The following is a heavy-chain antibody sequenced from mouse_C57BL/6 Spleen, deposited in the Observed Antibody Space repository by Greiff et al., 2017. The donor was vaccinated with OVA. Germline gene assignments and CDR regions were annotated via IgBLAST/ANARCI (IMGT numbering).Heavy chain of an antibody. V-gene: IGHV1-52*01. Sequence: VQLQQPGAELVRPGSSVKLSCKASGYTFTSYWMHWVKQRPIQGLEWIGNIDPSDSETHYNQKFKDKATLTVDKSSSTAYMQLSSLTSEDSAVYYCARYRYYAMDYWGQGTSVTVSS. CDR2: IDPSDSET. J-gene: IGHJ4*01. CDR1: GYTFTSYW. CDR3: ARYRYYAMDY.